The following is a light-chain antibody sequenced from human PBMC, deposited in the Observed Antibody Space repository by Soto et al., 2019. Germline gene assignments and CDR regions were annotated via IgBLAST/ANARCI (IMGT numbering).Light chain of an antibody. J-gene: IGKJ5*01. CDR1: QSVSGSY. CDR2: GAP. CDR3: QEYGTWIT. V-gene: IGKV3-20*01. Sequence: LLLTHAQGTLSLPPGGRATLSCVASQSVSGSYLGRYQQKTGQAPWMADYGAPSRATNIPCRFSGSGSGADFTLSISRLEPEDLAVYSSQEYGTWITFGQATPLEIK.